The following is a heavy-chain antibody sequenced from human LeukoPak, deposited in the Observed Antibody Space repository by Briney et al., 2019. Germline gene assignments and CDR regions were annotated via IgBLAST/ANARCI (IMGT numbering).Heavy chain of an antibody. Sequence: GGSLRLSCAASGFAFSTYAMSWVRQSPGKGLEWVSGISGSGGGTDYADSVKGRFTISRDNSKNTLYLQMNSLRAEDTAVYYCAKAMVRAPTGLHGWDFWDKGPRVTVS. J-gene: IGHJ6*04. CDR1: GFAFSTYA. V-gene: IGHV3-23*01. CDR2: ISGSGGGT. CDR3: AKAMVRAPTGLHGWDF. D-gene: IGHD3-10*01.